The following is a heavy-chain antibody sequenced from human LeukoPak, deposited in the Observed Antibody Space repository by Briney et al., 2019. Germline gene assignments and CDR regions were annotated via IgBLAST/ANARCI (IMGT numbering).Heavy chain of an antibody. V-gene: IGHV1-2*06. J-gene: IGHJ4*02. CDR1: AYTFTGYF. CDR2: INPNSGDT. D-gene: IGHD3-22*01. Sequence: ASVKVSCKASAYTFTGYFMHWVRQAPGQGLEWMGRINPNSGDTNYAQKFQGRVTMTRDTSISTAYMELNRLRSDDTAVYYCVRHASYYYDSSASGRDYWGQGTLVTVSS. CDR3: VRHASYYYDSSASGRDY.